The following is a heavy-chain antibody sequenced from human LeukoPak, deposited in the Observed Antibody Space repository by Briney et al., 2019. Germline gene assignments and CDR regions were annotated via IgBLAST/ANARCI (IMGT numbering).Heavy chain of an antibody. CDR1: GFTFSSFA. CDR3: AKDRPCTTCSPSDY. D-gene: IGHD2-2*01. CDR2: ISSGFST. V-gene: IGHV3-23*01. J-gene: IGHJ4*02. Sequence: GGSLRLSCAASGFTFSSFAMGWVRQAPGKGLEWVSSISSGFSTYYADSVKGRFTISRDNSKNTLYLQMNSLRAEDTAVYYCAKDRPCTTCSPSDYWGQGTLVTVSS.